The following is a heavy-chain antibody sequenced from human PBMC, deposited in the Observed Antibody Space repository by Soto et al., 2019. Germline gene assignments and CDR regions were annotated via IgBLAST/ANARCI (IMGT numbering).Heavy chain of an antibody. CDR3: ARGFLPRVCFEP. CDR1: GGYISSDTYY. V-gene: IGHV4-39*01. CDR2: INHSGST. Sequence: SETLSLTCTVSGGYISSDTYYWGWIRQPPGKGLEWIGSINHSGSTNYNPSLKSRITISVDTSKNQFSLKLSSVTAADTAVYYCARGFLPRVCFEPWGQGTLVTVSS. J-gene: IGHJ5*02.